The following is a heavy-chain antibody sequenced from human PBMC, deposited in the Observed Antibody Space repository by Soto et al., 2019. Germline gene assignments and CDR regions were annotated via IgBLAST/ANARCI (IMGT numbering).Heavy chain of an antibody. CDR2: IWYDGTGQ. V-gene: IGHV3-33*01. CDR3: AIEDGEGAGQGGFDI. J-gene: IGHJ3*02. CDR1: GITFSKYG. D-gene: IGHD6-19*01. Sequence: QVQLVESGGGVVQPGRSLRLSCEASGITFSKYGIHWVRKAPGKGLDWVGIIWYDGTGQYYADSVKGRFTISRDNSKNKIYLQMNSLRAEDTAVYYCAIEDGEGAGQGGFDIWGQGTMVTVFS.